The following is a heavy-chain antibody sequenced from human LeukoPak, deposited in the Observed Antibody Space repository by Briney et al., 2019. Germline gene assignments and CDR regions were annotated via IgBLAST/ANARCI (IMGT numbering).Heavy chain of an antibody. D-gene: IGHD1-26*01. Sequence: WETLSLTCTASGGSISSYYWSWIRQPPGKGLEWIGYIYTSGSTNYNPSLKSRVTISVDTSKNQFSLKLSSVTAADTAVYYCARAGGSYEDWFDPWGQGTLVTVSS. CDR2: IYTSGST. CDR3: ARAGGSYEDWFDP. V-gene: IGHV4-4*09. J-gene: IGHJ5*02. CDR1: GGSISSYY.